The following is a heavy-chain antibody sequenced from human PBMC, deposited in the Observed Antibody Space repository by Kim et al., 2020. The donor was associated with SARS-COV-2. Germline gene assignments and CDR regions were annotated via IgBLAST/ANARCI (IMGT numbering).Heavy chain of an antibody. V-gene: IGHV1-3*01. CDR3: ARPWGAAAGHFDY. D-gene: IGHD6-13*01. CDR2: INACNGNT. J-gene: IGHJ4*02. CDR1: GYTFTSYA. Sequence: ASVKVSCKASGYTFTSYAMHWVRQAPGQRLEWMGWINACNGNTKYSQKFQGRVTITRDTSASTAYMELSSLRSEDTAVYYCARPWGAAAGHFDYWGQGTLVTVSS.